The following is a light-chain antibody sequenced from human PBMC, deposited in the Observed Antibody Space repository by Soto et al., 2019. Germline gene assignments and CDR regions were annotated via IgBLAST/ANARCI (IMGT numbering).Light chain of an antibody. CDR3: QVWDSSSDHVV. CDR1: NIGSKS. CDR2: YDS. Sequence: SYELTQPPSVSVAPGKTARITCGGNNIGSKSVHWYQQKPGQAPMLVIYYDSDRPSGIPEGFSGSNSGNTATLTISRVEAGDEADYYCQVWDSSSDHVVFGGGTKLTVL. J-gene: IGLJ2*01. V-gene: IGLV3-21*04.